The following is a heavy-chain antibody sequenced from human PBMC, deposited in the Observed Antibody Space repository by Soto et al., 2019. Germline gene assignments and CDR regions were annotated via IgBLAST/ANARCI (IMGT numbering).Heavy chain of an antibody. CDR2: IYTSGST. CDR3: ARDGGGYCSGGSCYHYYGMDV. J-gene: IGHJ6*02. V-gene: IGHV4-4*07. Sequence: PSETLSLTCTVSGGSISSYYWSWIRQPAGKGLEWIGRIYTSGSTNYNPSLKSRVTMSVDTSENQFSLKLSSVTAADTAVYYCARDGGGYCSGGSCYHYYGMDVWGQGTTVTVSS. D-gene: IGHD2-15*01. CDR1: GGSISSYY.